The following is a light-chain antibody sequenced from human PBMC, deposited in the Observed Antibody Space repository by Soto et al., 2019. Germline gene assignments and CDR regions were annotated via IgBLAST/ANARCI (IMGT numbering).Light chain of an antibody. Sequence: DIQMTQSPSTLSGSVGDRVTITCRASQTISSWLAWYQQKPGKAPKLLIYKASTLKSGVPSRFSGSGSGTDFTLTISSLEPEDFAVFYCQQRRSWTPTITFGQGTRLEI. CDR1: QTISSW. CDR3: QQRRSWTPTIT. CDR2: KAS. V-gene: IGKV1-5*03. J-gene: IGKJ5*01.